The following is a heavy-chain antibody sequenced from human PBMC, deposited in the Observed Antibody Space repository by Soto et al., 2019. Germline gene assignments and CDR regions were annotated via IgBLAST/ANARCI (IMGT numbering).Heavy chain of an antibody. Sequence: QEQLRESGPGLVKPSETLSLTCSISDDSIGPYYWTWIRQTPRKELQWIGHVYTSGSTKYNSSLKTRVTISLDASNSQFSLTMSSVTAADTGVYYCAREVVGNTWPGIFDSWGRGTLVVVSS. V-gene: IGHV4-4*08. J-gene: IGHJ4*02. CDR2: VYTSGST. CDR1: DDSIGPYY. CDR3: AREVVGNTWPGIFDS. D-gene: IGHD2-15*01.